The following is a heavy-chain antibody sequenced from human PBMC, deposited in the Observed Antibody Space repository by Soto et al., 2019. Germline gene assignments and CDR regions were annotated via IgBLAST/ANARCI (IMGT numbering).Heavy chain of an antibody. J-gene: IGHJ4*02. CDR3: AKTSVYDFWSGYYGHDY. CDR2: ISGSGGST. CDR1: GFTFSSYA. V-gene: IGHV3-23*01. Sequence: EVQLLESGGGLVQPGGSLRLSCAASGFTFSSYAMSWVRQAPGKGLEWVSAISGSGGSTYYADSVKGRFTISRDNSKNTLYRQMNSLRAEDTAVYYCAKTSVYDFWSGYYGHDYWGQGTLVTVSS. D-gene: IGHD3-3*01.